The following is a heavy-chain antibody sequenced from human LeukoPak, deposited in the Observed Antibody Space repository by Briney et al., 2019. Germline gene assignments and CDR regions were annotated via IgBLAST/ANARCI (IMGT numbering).Heavy chain of an antibody. J-gene: IGHJ6*03. V-gene: IGHV5-51*01. CDR2: IYPGDSDT. Sequence: GESLKISRKGSGYSFTSYWIGWVRQMPGKGLEWMGTIYPGDSDTRYSPSFQGQVPISADKSISTAYLQWSSLKASDTAMYYCARHVAPPYYDFWSGYYGPSMDDWGKGTTVTVSS. CDR3: ARHVAPPYYDFWSGYYGPSMDD. D-gene: IGHD3-3*01. CDR1: GYSFTSYW.